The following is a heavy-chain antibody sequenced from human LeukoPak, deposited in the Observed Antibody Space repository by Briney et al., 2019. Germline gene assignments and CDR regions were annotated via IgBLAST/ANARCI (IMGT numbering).Heavy chain of an antibody. J-gene: IGHJ5*02. CDR2: IGAYNGNT. V-gene: IGHV1-18*01. D-gene: IGHD6-13*01. CDR3: ARAAAGTVFRWFDP. Sequence: ASVKVSCKASGYTFTSYGISWVRQAPGQGLEWMGWIGAYNGNTNYAQKLQGRVTMTTDTSTSTAYMELRSLRSDDTAVYYCARAAAGTVFRWFDPWGQGTLVTVSS. CDR1: GYTFTSYG.